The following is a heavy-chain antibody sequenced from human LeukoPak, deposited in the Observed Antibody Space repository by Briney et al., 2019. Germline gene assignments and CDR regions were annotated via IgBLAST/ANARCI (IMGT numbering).Heavy chain of an antibody. CDR1: GHTFTGYY. D-gene: IGHD6-19*01. J-gene: IGHJ4*02. V-gene: IGHV1-2*02. Sequence: EASVKVSCKASGHTFTGYYMHWVRQAAGQGLEWMGWINPNSGGTNYAQKFQGRVTMTRDTSISTAYMELSRLRSDDTAVYYCARDPIGAVAGLYYFDYWGQGTLVTVSS. CDR3: ARDPIGAVAGLYYFDY. CDR2: INPNSGGT.